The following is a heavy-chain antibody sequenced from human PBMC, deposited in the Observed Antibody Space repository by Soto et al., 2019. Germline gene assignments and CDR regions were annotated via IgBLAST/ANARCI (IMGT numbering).Heavy chain of an antibody. CDR3: ARNGGIHFDY. V-gene: IGHV3-48*01. Sequence: EVQLVESGGGLVQPGGSLRLSCAASGFTFSSYSMNWVRQAPGKGLEWVSYISSSSSTIYYADSVKGRFTISRDNAKNLLYLQMNSLRAEDTAVYYCARNGGIHFDYWGQGTLVTVSS. D-gene: IGHD6-25*01. J-gene: IGHJ4*02. CDR1: GFTFSSYS. CDR2: ISSSSSTI.